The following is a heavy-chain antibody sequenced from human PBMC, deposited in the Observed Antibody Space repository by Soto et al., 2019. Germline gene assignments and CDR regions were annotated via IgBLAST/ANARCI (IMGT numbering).Heavy chain of an antibody. Sequence: EVQLLESGGGLVQPGGSLRLSCAASGFTFSNYAMSWVRQAPGKGLEWVSGISGGGGSSYYADSVKGRFTISRDNSKNTLYFQINCLRAEDTGVYYCAHNGGFDCHSVFVYWGQGTLVIVSS. CDR1: GFTFSNYA. CDR2: ISGGGGSS. D-gene: IGHD2-8*01. CDR3: AHNGGFDCHSVFVY. J-gene: IGHJ4*02. V-gene: IGHV3-23*01.